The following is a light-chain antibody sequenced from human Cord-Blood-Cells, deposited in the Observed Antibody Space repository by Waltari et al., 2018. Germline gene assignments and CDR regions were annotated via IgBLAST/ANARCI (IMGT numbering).Light chain of an antibody. J-gene: IGLJ3*02. CDR3: CSYAGSSTWV. CDR2: EGS. Sequence: QSALTQPASVSGSPGQSITISCTGTSSYVGSYNLVSWYQQHPGKAPKLMSYEGSQRPSGVSNRFSGSKSGNTASLTISGLQAEDEADYYCCSYAGSSTWVFGGGTKLTVL. CDR1: SSYVGSYNL. V-gene: IGLV2-23*01.